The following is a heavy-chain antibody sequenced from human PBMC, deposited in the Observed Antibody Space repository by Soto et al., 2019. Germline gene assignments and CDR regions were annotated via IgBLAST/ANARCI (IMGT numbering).Heavy chain of an antibody. Sequence: EVQVLESGGGLVQPGGSLRLSCAASGFTFSSYAMSWVRQAPGKWLEWVSAISGGGVSTYYSDSVKGRFTISRDNSKNTLYLQMNSLRAEDTAVYYCAKDLGSGWLNFDYWGQGTLVTVSS. CDR1: GFTFSSYA. J-gene: IGHJ4*02. V-gene: IGHV3-23*01. CDR3: AKDLGSGWLNFDY. D-gene: IGHD6-19*01. CDR2: ISGGGVST.